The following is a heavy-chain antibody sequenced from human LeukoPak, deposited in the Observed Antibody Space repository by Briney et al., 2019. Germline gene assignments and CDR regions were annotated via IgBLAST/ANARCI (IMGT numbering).Heavy chain of an antibody. CDR1: GGSISSYY. Sequence: SETLSLTCTVSGGSISSYYWSWIRQPPGKGLEWIGYIYYSGSTNYNPSLKSRVTISVDTSKNQFSLKLSSVTAADTAVYYCARLQFGSFDIWGQGTMVTVSS. CDR2: IYYSGST. V-gene: IGHV4-59*08. D-gene: IGHD3-10*01. CDR3: ARLQFGSFDI. J-gene: IGHJ3*02.